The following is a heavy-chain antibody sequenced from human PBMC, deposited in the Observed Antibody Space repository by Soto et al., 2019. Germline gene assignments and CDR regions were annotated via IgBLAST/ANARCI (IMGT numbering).Heavy chain of an antibody. Sequence: PGGSLRLSCAASGFTFDDYTMHWVRQAPGKGLEWVSLISWDGGSTYYADSVKGRFTISRDNSKNSLYLQMNSLRAEDTALYYCAKDGYCGGGSCLPEPYYYYGMDVWGQGTTVTVSS. CDR1: GFTFDDYT. V-gene: IGHV3-43*01. CDR2: ISWDGGST. J-gene: IGHJ6*02. D-gene: IGHD2-15*01. CDR3: AKDGYCGGGSCLPEPYYYYGMDV.